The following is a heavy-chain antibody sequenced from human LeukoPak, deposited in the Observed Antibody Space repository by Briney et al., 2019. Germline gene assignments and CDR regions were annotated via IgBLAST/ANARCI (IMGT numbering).Heavy chain of an antibody. CDR2: IYYSGST. D-gene: IGHD6-19*01. V-gene: IGHV4-59*01. CDR1: GGSISSYY. Sequence: SETLSLTCTVSGGSISSYYWSWIRQPPGKGLEWIGYIYYSGSTNYNPSLKSRVTISVKTSKNQFSLKLSSVTAADTAVYYCARVGSGGAWFDFWGQGTLVSVPS. J-gene: IGHJ4*02. CDR3: ARVGSGGAWFDF.